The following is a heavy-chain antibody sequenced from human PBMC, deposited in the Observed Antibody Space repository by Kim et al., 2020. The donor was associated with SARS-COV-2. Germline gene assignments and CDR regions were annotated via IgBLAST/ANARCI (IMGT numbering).Heavy chain of an antibody. D-gene: IGHD3-22*01. CDR3: ARDLYDSSGYYYAYYYYYGMDV. Sequence: ASVKVSCKASGYTFTSYGISWVRQAPGQGLEWMGWISAYNGNTNYAQKLQGRVTMTTDTSTSTAYMELRSLRSDDTAVYYCARDLYDSSGYYYAYYYYYGMDVWGQGTTVTVSS. CDR1: GYTFTSYG. J-gene: IGHJ6*02. V-gene: IGHV1-18*01. CDR2: ISAYNGNT.